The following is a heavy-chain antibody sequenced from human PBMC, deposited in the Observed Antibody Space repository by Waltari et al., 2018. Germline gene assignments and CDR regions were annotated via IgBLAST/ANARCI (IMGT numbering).Heavy chain of an antibody. CDR1: GYSISSGYY. Sequence: QVQLQESGPGLVKPSETLSLTCTVSGYSISSGYYWGWIRQPPGKGLEWIGSIYHSGSTYYNPSLKSRVTISVDTSKNQFSLKLSSVTAADTAVYYCARDRLGYCSGGSCALDYFDYWGQGTLVTVSS. CDR2: IYHSGST. J-gene: IGHJ4*02. D-gene: IGHD2-15*01. V-gene: IGHV4-38-2*02. CDR3: ARDRLGYCSGGSCALDYFDY.